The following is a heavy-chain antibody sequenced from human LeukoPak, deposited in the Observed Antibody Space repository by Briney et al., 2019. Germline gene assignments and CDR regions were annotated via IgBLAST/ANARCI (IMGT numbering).Heavy chain of an antibody. V-gene: IGHV4-34*01. J-gene: IGHJ4*02. CDR1: GGSFSGYY. CDR2: INHSGST. Sequence: SETLSLTCAVYGGSFSGYYWSWIRQPPGKGLEWIGEINHSGSTNYNPSLKSRVTISVDTSKNQFSLKLSSVTAADTAVYYCARDWTPLGGGGFDYWGQGTLVTVPS. D-gene: IGHD1-1*01. CDR3: ARDWTPLGGGGFDY.